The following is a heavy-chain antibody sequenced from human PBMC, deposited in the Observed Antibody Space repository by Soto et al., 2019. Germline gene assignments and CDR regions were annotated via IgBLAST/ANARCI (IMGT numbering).Heavy chain of an antibody. D-gene: IGHD3-10*01. CDR3: ARDRGSFVYRSGP. J-gene: IGHJ5*02. CDR1: GYTFTNFH. CDR2: MNPNSGKT. Sequence: QVQLVQSGAEVKKAGASVKVSCKASGYTFTNFHINWVRQATGQGLEWMGWMNPNSGKTGLAEKFQGRVTMTRDTSVSTAYMELSSLKSEDTAVYYCARDRGSFVYRSGPWGQGTLVTVSS. V-gene: IGHV1-8*01.